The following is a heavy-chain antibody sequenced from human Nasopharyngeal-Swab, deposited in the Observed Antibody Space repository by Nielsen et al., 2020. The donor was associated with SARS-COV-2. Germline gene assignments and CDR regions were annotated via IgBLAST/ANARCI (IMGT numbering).Heavy chain of an antibody. J-gene: IGHJ4*02. V-gene: IGHV3-7*01. Sequence: GESLKISCAASGFTFSSYWMTWVRQAPGKGLEWVANIQQDGSEKYYVDSVKGRFSISRDNTKNSLYLQMNSLRAEDTAVYYCARGGGWYGFDYWGQGTLVTVSS. CDR3: ARGGGWYGFDY. D-gene: IGHD6-19*01. CDR1: GFTFSSYW. CDR2: IQQDGSEK.